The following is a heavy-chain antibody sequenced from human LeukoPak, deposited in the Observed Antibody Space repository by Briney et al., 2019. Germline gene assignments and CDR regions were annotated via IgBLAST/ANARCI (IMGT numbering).Heavy chain of an antibody. CDR2: ISYDGSNK. CDR3: ARDLIYYFDY. D-gene: IGHD3-9*01. V-gene: IGHV3-30-3*01. Sequence: GGSLRLSCAASGFTFSSYAMHWVRQAPGKGLEWVAVISYDGSNKYYADSVKGRFTISRDNSKNTLYPQMNSLRAEDTAVYYCARDLIYYFDYWGQGTLVTVSS. J-gene: IGHJ4*02. CDR1: GFTFSSYA.